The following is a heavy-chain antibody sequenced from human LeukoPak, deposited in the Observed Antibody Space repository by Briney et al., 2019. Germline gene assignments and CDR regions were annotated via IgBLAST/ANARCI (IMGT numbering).Heavy chain of an antibody. CDR2: IYYSGST. D-gene: IGHD2-21*02. Sequence: PSETLSLTCTVSGGSISSSSYYWGWIRQPPGKGLEWIGSIYYSGSTYYNPSLKSRVTISVDTSKNQFSLKLSSVTAADTAVYYCAKVFCGGDCHVDFWGRGTLVTVSS. V-gene: IGHV4-39*07. CDR3: AKVFCGGDCHVDF. CDR1: GGSISSSSYY. J-gene: IGHJ4*02.